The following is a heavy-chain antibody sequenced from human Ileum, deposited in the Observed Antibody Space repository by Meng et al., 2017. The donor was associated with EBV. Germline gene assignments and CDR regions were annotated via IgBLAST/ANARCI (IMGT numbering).Heavy chain of an antibody. CDR2: IFHIGST. Sequence: QVEPQESGPRLGKPSGTRSLTCAVSGGSVISNNWWSGVRQPPGKGLEWIGEIFHIGSTNNSPSLKSRVTISVDNSKNQFSLSLTSVTAADTAIYFCAKVSLTGTFYDHWGQGILVTVSS. J-gene: IGHJ4*02. D-gene: IGHD3-9*01. CDR3: AKVSLTGTFYDH. CDR1: GGSVISNNW. V-gene: IGHV4-4*02.